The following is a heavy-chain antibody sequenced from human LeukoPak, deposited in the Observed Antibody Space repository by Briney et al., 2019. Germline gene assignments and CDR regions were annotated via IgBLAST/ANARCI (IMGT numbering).Heavy chain of an antibody. CDR2: IIPIFGTA. J-gene: IGHJ6*03. CDR1: GGTFSSYA. Sequence: GASVKVSCKASGGTFSSYAISWVRQAPGQGLERMGGIIPIFGTANYAQKFQGRVTITADKSTSTAYMELSSLRSEDTAVYYCARGYGSGSYQGMIYYYYYYYMDVWGKGTTVTVSS. D-gene: IGHD3-10*01. CDR3: ARGYGSGSYQGMIYYYYYYYMDV. V-gene: IGHV1-69*06.